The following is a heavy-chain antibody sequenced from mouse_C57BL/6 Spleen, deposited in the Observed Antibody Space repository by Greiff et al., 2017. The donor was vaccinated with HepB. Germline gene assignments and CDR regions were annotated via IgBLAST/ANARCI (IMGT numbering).Heavy chain of an antibody. V-gene: IGHV1-26*01. CDR1: GYTFTDYY. Sequence: VQLQQSGPELVKPGASVKISCKASGYTFTDYYMNWVKQSHGKSLEWIGDINPNNGGTSYNQKFKGKATLTVDKSSSTAYMELRSLTSEDSAVYYCARTDGLLQVLAYWGQGTLVTVSA. CDR2: INPNNGGT. CDR3: ARTDGLLQVLAY. J-gene: IGHJ3*01. D-gene: IGHD2-3*01.